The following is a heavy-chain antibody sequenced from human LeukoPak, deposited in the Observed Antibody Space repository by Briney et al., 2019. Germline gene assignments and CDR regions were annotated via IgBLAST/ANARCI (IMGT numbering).Heavy chain of an antibody. Sequence: GGSLRLSCTVSGLTFGDYAMSWFRQAPGKGLEWVGFIRSKAYGGTTEYAASVKGRFTISRDDSKSIAYLQMNSLKTDDTAVYYCVRRGSGWPFDYWGQGTLVTVSS. CDR2: IRSKAYGGTT. CDR1: GLTFGDYA. D-gene: IGHD6-19*01. CDR3: VRRGSGWPFDY. J-gene: IGHJ4*02. V-gene: IGHV3-49*03.